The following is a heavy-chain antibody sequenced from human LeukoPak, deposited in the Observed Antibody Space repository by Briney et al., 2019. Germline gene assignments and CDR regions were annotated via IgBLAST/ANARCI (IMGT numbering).Heavy chain of an antibody. CDR3: ARGWTTGTTPFDAFDI. CDR1: GGSISSGDYY. D-gene: IGHD1-1*01. V-gene: IGHV4-30-4*08. Sequence: SQTLSLTCTVSGGSISSGDYYWRWIRQPPGKGLEWIGYIYYSGSTYYNPSLKSRVTISVDASKNQFSLKLSSVTAADTAVYYCARGWTTGTTPFDAFDIWGQGTMVTVSS. CDR2: IYYSGST. J-gene: IGHJ3*02.